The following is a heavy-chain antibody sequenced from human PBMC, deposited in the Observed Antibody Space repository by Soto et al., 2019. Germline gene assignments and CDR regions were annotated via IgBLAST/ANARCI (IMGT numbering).Heavy chain of an antibody. CDR3: AKDPDDYGGNRGY. CDR2: ISGSGGST. V-gene: IGHV3-23*01. J-gene: IGHJ4*02. CDR1: GFTFSSYA. D-gene: IGHD4-17*01. Sequence: EVQLLESGGGLVQPGGSLRLSCAASGFTFSSYAMSWVRQAPGEGLEWVSAISGSGGSTYYADSVKGRFTISRDNSKNTLYLQMNSLRAEDTAVYYCAKDPDDYGGNRGYWGQGTLVTVSS.